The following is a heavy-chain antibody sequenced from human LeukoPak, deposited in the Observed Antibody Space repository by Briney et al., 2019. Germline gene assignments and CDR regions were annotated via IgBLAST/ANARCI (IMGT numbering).Heavy chain of an antibody. CDR2: IYYSGST. Sequence: SSETLSLTCTVSGGSISSGGYYWSWIRQHPGKGLEWIGYIYYSGSTYYNPSLKSRVTISVDTSKNQFSLKLSSVTAADTAVYYCARVPPPLTRVPYYDSSGLYYFDYWGQGTLVTVSS. CDR3: ARVPPPLTRVPYYDSSGLYYFDY. CDR1: GGSISSGGYY. V-gene: IGHV4-31*03. J-gene: IGHJ4*02. D-gene: IGHD3-22*01.